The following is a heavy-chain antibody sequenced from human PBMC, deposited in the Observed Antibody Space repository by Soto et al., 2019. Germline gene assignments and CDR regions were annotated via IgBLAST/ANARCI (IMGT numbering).Heavy chain of an antibody. CDR1: GFTFSNYG. J-gene: IGHJ4*02. D-gene: IGHD5-12*01. CDR2: IWYDGSNK. V-gene: IGHV3-33*01. Sequence: QVQLVESGGGVVQPGRSLRLSCAASGFTFSNYGMHWVRQAPGKGLEWVAVIWYDGSNKYYADSVKGRFTISRDNSKNTLYLQRNSLRAEDTAVYYCATHVDADYWGQGTLVTVSS. CDR3: ATHVDADY.